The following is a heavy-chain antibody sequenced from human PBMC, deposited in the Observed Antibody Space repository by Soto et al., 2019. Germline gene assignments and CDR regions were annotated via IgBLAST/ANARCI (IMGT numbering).Heavy chain of an antibody. CDR1: GYTLTSYY. CDR2: INPSGGST. CDR3: ARKGWLDAFDI. J-gene: IGHJ3*02. Sequence: SVKVSCKSSGYTLTSYYMHWVRQAPGQGLEWMGIINPSGGSTSYAQKLQGRVTMTRDTSTRKVYMELSSLRSEDTAVYYCARKGWLDAFDIWGQGTMVTVSS. V-gene: IGHV1-46*01. D-gene: IGHD6-19*01.